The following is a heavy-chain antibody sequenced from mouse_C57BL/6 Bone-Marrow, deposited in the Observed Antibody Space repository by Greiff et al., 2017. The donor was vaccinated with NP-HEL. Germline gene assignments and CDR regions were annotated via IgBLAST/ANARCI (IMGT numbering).Heavy chain of an antibody. D-gene: IGHD2-1*01. V-gene: IGHV1-53*01. J-gene: IGHJ4*01. Sequence: QVQLQQPGPELVKPGASVKLSCKASGYTFTSYWMHWVKQRPGQGLEWIGNINPSNGGTNYNEKFKSKATLTVDKSSSTAYMQLSSLTSEDSAVYYCARPLLLWSTGYAMDYWGQGTSVTVSS. CDR1: GYTFTSYW. CDR3: ARPLLLWSTGYAMDY. CDR2: INPSNGGT.